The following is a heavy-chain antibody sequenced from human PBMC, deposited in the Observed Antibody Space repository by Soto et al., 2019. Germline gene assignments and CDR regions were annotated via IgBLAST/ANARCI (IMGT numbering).Heavy chain of an antibody. CDR3: ATAVEPRDWTAGYYFDY. J-gene: IGHJ4*02. D-gene: IGHD1-1*01. Sequence: ASVKVSCKVSGYTLTELCMHWVRRAPGKGLEWMGGFDPEDGETIYAQKFQGRVTMTEDTSTDTAYMELSSLRSEDTAVYYCATAVEPRDWTAGYYFDYWGQGTLVTVSS. CDR1: GYTLTELC. V-gene: IGHV1-24*01. CDR2: FDPEDGET.